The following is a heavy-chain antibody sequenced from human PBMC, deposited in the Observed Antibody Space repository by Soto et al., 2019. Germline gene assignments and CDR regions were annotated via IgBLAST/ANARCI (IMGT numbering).Heavy chain of an antibody. CDR1: GLPLYDFA. CDR2: IRNQSYADTT. J-gene: IGHJ4*02. V-gene: IGHV3-49*04. CDR3: SGAESTDTAYFSIY. D-gene: IGHD2-15*01. Sequence: SLRLSCTVAGLPLYDFAVNWVSQAPGKGIEWVGLIRNQSYADTTGYAAAVNGSFTISRDTSNGIAYLQMISLIIQASAVYCLSGAESTDTAYFSIYWGQGPPVIVSS.